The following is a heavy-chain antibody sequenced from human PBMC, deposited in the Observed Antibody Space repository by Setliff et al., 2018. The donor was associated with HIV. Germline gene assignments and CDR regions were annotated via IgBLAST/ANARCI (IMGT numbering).Heavy chain of an antibody. CDR1: GGSFSGYY. CDR3: ARATGYYDMLTGYYNSPFADY. V-gene: IGHV4-34*01. D-gene: IGHD3-9*01. J-gene: IGHJ4*02. Sequence: SETLSLTCAVYGGSFSGYYWSWIRQPPGKGLEWIGEINHSGSTNYNTSLKSRVTISVDTSKNQFSLKLSSVTAADTAVYYCARATGYYDMLTGYYNSPFADYWGQGTLVTVSS. CDR2: INHSGST.